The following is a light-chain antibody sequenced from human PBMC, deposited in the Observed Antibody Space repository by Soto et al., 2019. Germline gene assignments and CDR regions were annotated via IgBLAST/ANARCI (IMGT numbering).Light chain of an antibody. Sequence: EIVLTQSPGTLSLSPGERATLSCRASQSVSSSYLAWYQQKPGQAPRLLIYGASSRATGIPDRFSGSGSGTDFTLIISRLEPEDFGVYYCQQYGSSPPITFGQGTRLEIK. CDR3: QQYGSSPPIT. CDR1: QSVSSSY. V-gene: IGKV3-20*01. CDR2: GAS. J-gene: IGKJ5*01.